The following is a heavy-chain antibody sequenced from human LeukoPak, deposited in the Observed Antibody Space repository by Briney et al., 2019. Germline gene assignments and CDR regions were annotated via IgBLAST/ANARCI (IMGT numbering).Heavy chain of an antibody. V-gene: IGHV1-69*13. D-gene: IGHD4-17*01. J-gene: IGHJ6*02. Sequence: SVKVSCKASGGIFSSYAISWVRQAPGQGLEWMGGIIPIFGTANYAQKFQGRVTITADESTSTAYMELSSLRSEDTAVYYCAREPRGDYGDYVPHPYYGMDVWGQGTTVTVSS. CDR2: IIPIFGTA. CDR3: AREPRGDYGDYVPHPYYGMDV. CDR1: GGIFSSYA.